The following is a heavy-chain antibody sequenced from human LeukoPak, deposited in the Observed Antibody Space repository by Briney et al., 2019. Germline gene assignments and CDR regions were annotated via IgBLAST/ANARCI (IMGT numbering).Heavy chain of an antibody. D-gene: IGHD1-26*01. CDR3: ARVPTYSGSYDAYFDY. CDR2: ISAYNGNT. J-gene: IGHJ4*02. CDR1: GYTFTSYG. V-gene: IGHV1-18*01. Sequence: ASVKVSCKASGYTFTSYGISWVRQAPGQGLEWMGWISAYNGNTNYAQKLQGRVSMTTDTSTSTAYMELRSLRSDDTAVYYCARVPTYSGSYDAYFDYWGQGTLVTVSS.